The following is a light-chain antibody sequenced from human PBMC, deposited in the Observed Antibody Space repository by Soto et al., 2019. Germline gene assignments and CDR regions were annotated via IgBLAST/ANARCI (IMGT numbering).Light chain of an antibody. CDR1: QSISVW. J-gene: IGKJ1*01. Sequence: DIQMTQSPSTLSASVGDRVTITCRASQSISVWLAGYQQKPGKAPNLLIFQASSLESGVPSRFSGSKSGTEFTLTISSLQPDDFATYYCQQYGANPGTFGQGTKVEMK. CDR2: QAS. V-gene: IGKV1-5*03. CDR3: QQYGANPGT.